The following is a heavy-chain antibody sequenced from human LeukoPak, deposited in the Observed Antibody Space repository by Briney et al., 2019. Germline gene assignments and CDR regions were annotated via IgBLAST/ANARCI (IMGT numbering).Heavy chain of an antibody. Sequence: SETLSLTCTVSGGSISDSYWGWIRQPPGEGLEWIGYIYYSGGTYYSPSLKRRVTISVDTSKNQFSLRLTSVTAADTAVYYCARGSRLYYYGMDVWGQGTTVTVSS. CDR2: IYYSGGT. CDR1: GGSISDSY. J-gene: IGHJ6*02. D-gene: IGHD1-1*01. V-gene: IGHV4-59*01. CDR3: ARGSRLYYYGMDV.